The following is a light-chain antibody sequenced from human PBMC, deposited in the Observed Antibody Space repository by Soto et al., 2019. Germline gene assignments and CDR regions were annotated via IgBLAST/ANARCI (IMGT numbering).Light chain of an antibody. V-gene: IGKV1-5*01. CDR1: QGISRW. CDR2: DAS. J-gene: IGKJ1*01. CDR3: QQYDSFPWT. Sequence: DIQMTQSPSTLSASVGDRVTITCRASQGISRWLAWYQQKPGKPPKLLIYDASGLDSGVPSRFSGSGYGTEFTATFSGLQPEDFATFYCQQYDSFPWTFGQGTNVDIK.